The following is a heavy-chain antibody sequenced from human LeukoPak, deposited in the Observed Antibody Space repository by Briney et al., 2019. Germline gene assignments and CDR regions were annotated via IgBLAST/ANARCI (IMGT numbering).Heavy chain of an antibody. Sequence: SETLSLTCTVSGGSISSSSYYWGWIRQPPGKGLEWIGSIYYSGSTYCNPSLKSRVTISVDTSKNQFSLKLSSVTAADTAVYYCARQTSGDYFYYYYYMDVWGKGTTVTISS. J-gene: IGHJ6*03. V-gene: IGHV4-39*01. CDR2: IYYSGST. CDR3: ARQTSGDYFYYYYYMDV. D-gene: IGHD4-17*01. CDR1: GGSISSSSYY.